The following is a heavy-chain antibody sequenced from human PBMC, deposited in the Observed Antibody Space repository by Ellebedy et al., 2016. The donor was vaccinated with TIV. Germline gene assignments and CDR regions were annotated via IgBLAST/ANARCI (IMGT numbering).Heavy chain of an antibody. CDR1: GGTFSSYA. CDR2: IIPIFGTA. V-gene: IGHV1-69*13. J-gene: IGHJ3*02. D-gene: IGHD3-22*01. CDR3: ARDYYDSSGYYHDAFDI. Sequence: SVKVSCXASGGTFSSYAISWVRQAPGQGLEWMGGIIPIFGTANYAQKFQGRVTITADESTSTAYMELRSLRSDDTAVYYCARDYYDSSGYYHDAFDIWGQGTMVTVSS.